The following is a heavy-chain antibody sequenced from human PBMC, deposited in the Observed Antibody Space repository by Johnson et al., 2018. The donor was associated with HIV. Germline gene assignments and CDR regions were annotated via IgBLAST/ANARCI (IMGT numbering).Heavy chain of an antibody. D-gene: IGHD3-22*01. CDR2: ISWDGGST. J-gene: IGHJ3*01. Sequence: VQLVESGGGVVRPGGSLRLSCAASGFTFDDYDMSWVRQAPGRGLEWVSGISWDGGSTYYADSVKGRFTISRDKSKNTLYLQMNSLSTEDTAVYYCAKDVGNYWPDSFDVWGQGTMVTVSS. V-gene: IGHV3-20*04. CDR3: AKDVGNYWPDSFDV. CDR1: GFTFDDYD.